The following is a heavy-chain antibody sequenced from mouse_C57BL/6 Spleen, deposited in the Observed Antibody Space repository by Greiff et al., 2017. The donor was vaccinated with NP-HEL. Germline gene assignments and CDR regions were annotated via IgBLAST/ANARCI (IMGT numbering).Heavy chain of an antibody. D-gene: IGHD1-1*01. V-gene: IGHV1-64*01. CDR2: IHPNSGST. CDR3: AREEGLLRYSMDY. J-gene: IGHJ4*01. Sequence: QVQLKQPGAELVKPGASVKLSCKASGYTFTSYWMHWVKQRPGQGLEWIGMIHPNSGSTNYNEKFKSKATLTVDKSSSTAYMQLSSLTSEDSAVYYCAREEGLLRYSMDYWGQGTSVTVSS. CDR1: GYTFTSYW.